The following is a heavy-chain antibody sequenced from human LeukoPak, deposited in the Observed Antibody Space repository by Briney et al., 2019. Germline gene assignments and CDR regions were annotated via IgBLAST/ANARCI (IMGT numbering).Heavy chain of an antibody. Sequence: ASVNVSCKASGYTFTAFYLHWVRQAPGQGLEWMGWINSNSGDTNSEQKFQGRVTMTRDTSISTAYMELGGPRSDDTAVYYCAREGLVCSSTSCHYLDSWGQGTLVTVSS. CDR1: GYTFTAFY. J-gene: IGHJ4*02. CDR2: INSNSGDT. CDR3: AREGLVCSSTSCHYLDS. D-gene: IGHD2-2*01. V-gene: IGHV1-2*02.